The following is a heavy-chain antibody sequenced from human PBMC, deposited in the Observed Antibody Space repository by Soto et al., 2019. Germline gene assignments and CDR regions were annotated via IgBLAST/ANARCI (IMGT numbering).Heavy chain of an antibody. CDR2: ISGDGNDK. Sequence: QVQLVESGGGVVQPGRSLRLSCAASGFLFGNFGMHWVRRAPGEGLEWVVTISGDGNDKYYPDSRKCRFTISRDNFNNTLYLQLNSLRPEDTAVYHCVQGASNAHQHIDSWCQAVLVTVSS. CDR1: GFLFGNFG. D-gene: IGHD1-26*01. J-gene: IGHJ4*02. V-gene: IGHV3-30*03. CDR3: VQGASNAHQHIDS.